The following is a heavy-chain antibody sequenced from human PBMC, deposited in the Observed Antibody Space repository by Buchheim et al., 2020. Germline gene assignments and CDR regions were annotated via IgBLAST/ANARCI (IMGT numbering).Heavy chain of an antibody. D-gene: IGHD2-2*01. J-gene: IGHJ6*02. CDR1: GGTFSSYA. V-gene: IGHV1-69*06. CDR3: ARISYTGPTAIVVVPVAMGEYNYYGMDV. CDR2: IIPIFDSS. Sequence: QVQLVQSGAEVKKPGSSVKVSCKASGGTFSSYAISWVRQAPGQGLEWMGGIIPIFDSSDHAQKFQGRVTITADKSTSTAYMELSSLRSEDTAVYYCARISYTGPTAIVVVPVAMGEYNYYGMDVWGQGTT.